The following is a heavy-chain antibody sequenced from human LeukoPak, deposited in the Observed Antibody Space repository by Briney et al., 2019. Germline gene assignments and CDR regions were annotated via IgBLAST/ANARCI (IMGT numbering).Heavy chain of an antibody. CDR1: GFSLRTSGMR. J-gene: IGHJ4*02. CDR3: ARISPENYSGSYPFDY. CDR2: SDWGDDK. Sequence: SGPTLVNPTQTLTLTCTFSGFSLRTSGMRVNWIRQPPGKALEWLSLSDWGDDKFYSTSLKTRLTISKDTSKNQVVLTMTNMDPVDTATYYCARISPENYSGSYPFDYWGQGTLVTVSS. V-gene: IGHV2-70*04. D-gene: IGHD1-26*01.